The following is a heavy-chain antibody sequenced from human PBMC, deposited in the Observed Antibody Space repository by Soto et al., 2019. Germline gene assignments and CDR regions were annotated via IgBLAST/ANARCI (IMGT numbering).Heavy chain of an antibody. Sequence: GASVKVYCKASGGTFSSYAISWVRQAPGQGLEWMGGIIPIFGTANYAQKFQGRVTITADESTSTAYMELSSLRSEDTAVYYCASHPRGRYYYDSSGYYPDWGQGTLVTVSS. J-gene: IGHJ4*02. V-gene: IGHV1-69*13. CDR1: GGTFSSYA. CDR2: IIPIFGTA. CDR3: ASHPRGRYYYDSSGYYPD. D-gene: IGHD3-22*01.